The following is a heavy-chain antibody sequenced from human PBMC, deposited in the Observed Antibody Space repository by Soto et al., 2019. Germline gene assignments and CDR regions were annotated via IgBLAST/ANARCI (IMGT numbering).Heavy chain of an antibody. CDR3: ARRQIYGRYFDY. D-gene: IGHD4-17*01. J-gene: IGHJ4*02. V-gene: IGHV4-30-4*01. CDR1: GGSISSGDYY. CDR2: IYYSGST. Sequence: PSETLSLTCTVSGGSISSGDYYWSWIRQPPGKGLEWIGYIYYSGSTYYNPSLKSRVTISVDTSKNQFSLKLSSVTAADTAVYYCARRQIYGRYFDYWGQGTLVTAPQ.